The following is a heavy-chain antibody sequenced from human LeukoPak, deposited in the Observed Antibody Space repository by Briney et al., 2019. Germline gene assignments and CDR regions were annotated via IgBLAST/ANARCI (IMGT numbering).Heavy chain of an antibody. D-gene: IGHD3-3*01. V-gene: IGHV4-34*01. CDR3: ASFTTIFGVVAYFDY. CDR2: INHSGST. Sequence: SETLSLTCAVYGGSFSGYYWSWIRQPPGKGLEWIGEINHSGSTNYNLSLKSRVTISVDTSKNQFSLKLSSVTAADTAVYYCASFTTIFGVVAYFDYWGQGTLVTVSS. CDR1: GGSFSGYY. J-gene: IGHJ4*02.